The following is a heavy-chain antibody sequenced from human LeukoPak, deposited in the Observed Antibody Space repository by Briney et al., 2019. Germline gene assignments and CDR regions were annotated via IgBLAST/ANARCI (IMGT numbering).Heavy chain of an antibody. Sequence: ASVKASCKASGGTFSSYAISWVRQAPGQGLEWMGRIIPILGIANYAQKFQGRVTITADKSTSTAYMELSSLRSEDTAVYYCAGKMDVVVPAAPSYYYYYGMDVWGQGTTVTVSS. J-gene: IGHJ6*02. CDR1: GGTFSSYA. D-gene: IGHD2-2*01. CDR2: IIPILGIA. V-gene: IGHV1-69*04. CDR3: AGKMDVVVPAAPSYYYYYGMDV.